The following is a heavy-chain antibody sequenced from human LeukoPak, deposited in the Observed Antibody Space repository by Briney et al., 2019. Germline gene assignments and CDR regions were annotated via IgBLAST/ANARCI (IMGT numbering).Heavy chain of an antibody. Sequence: ASVKVSCKASGGTFSSYAISWVRQAPGQGLEWMGWISAYNGNTNYAQKLQGRVTMTTDTSTSTAYMELRSLRSDDTAVYYCAKNYYGSGSYDNWFDPWGQGTLVTVSS. J-gene: IGHJ5*02. CDR2: ISAYNGNT. CDR1: GGTFSSYA. D-gene: IGHD3-10*01. V-gene: IGHV1-18*01. CDR3: AKNYYGSGSYDNWFDP.